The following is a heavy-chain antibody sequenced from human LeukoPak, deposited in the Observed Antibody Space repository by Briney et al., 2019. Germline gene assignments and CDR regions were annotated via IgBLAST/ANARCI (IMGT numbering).Heavy chain of an antibody. Sequence: PGGSLRLSCTASGFTFSNYAMSWVRQAPGKGLEWVSGQSDTGAYTNYVGSAKGRFTISRDNSKNTLWLQMNSLRAEDTAVYYCARKWNGGFDIWSQGTMVTVSS. D-gene: IGHD1-1*01. V-gene: IGHV3-23*01. CDR3: ARKWNGGFDI. J-gene: IGHJ3*02. CDR1: GFTFSNYA. CDR2: QSDTGAYT.